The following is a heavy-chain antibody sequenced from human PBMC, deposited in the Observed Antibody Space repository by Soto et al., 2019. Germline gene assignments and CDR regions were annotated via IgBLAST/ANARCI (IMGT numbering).Heavy chain of an antibody. J-gene: IGHJ4*02. Sequence: PGGSLILSCAASGFTFSRYWMHWVRQAPGKGLVWVSRINNDGSSTNYADSVKGRLTISRDNAKNTLYLQMNSLRAEDTAVYYCSASGISIWSPDHWGQGTLVTVSS. CDR2: INNDGSST. D-gene: IGHD3-16*02. V-gene: IGHV3-74*01. CDR1: GFTFSRYW. CDR3: SASGISIWSPDH.